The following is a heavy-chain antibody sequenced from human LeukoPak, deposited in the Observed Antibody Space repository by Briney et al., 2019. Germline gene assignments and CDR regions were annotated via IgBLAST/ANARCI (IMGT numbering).Heavy chain of an antibody. Sequence: PGGSLRLSCSASGFTFSSHAMHWVRQAPGRGLEYVSAVSPNGDNTYYAGSVKGRFSISRDNSKNTLYPQMSSLRAEDTALYYCVKDIAAAGTDYWGQGTLVTVSS. J-gene: IGHJ4*02. CDR1: GFTFSSHA. D-gene: IGHD6-13*01. V-gene: IGHV3-64D*09. CDR3: VKDIAAAGTDY. CDR2: VSPNGDNT.